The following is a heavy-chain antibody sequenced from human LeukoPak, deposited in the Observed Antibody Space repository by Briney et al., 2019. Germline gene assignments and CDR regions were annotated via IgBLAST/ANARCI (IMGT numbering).Heavy chain of an antibody. CDR2: ISSSSSYI. CDR3: ARVGYYYGSGSYYPFDY. Sequence: GGSLRLSCAASGFTFGSYSMNWVRQAPGKGLEWFSSISSSSSYIYYADSVKGRFTISRDNAKNSLYLQMNSLRAEDTAVYYCARVGYYYGSGSYYPFDYWGQGTLVTVSS. CDR1: GFTFGSYS. J-gene: IGHJ4*02. D-gene: IGHD3-10*01. V-gene: IGHV3-21*01.